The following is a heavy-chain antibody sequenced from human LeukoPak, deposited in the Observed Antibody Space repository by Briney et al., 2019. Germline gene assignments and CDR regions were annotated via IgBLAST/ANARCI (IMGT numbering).Heavy chain of an antibody. J-gene: IGHJ3*02. CDR1: GGTFSSYA. CDR3: ARDTGRFDAFDI. V-gene: IGHV1-69*05. CDR2: IIPIFGTA. Sequence: ASVKVSCKASGGTFSSYAISWVRQAPGQGLEWMGGIIPIFGTANYAQKFQGRVTITTDESTSTAYMELSSLRPEDTAVYYCARDTGRFDAFDIWGQGTMVTVSS. D-gene: IGHD1-26*01.